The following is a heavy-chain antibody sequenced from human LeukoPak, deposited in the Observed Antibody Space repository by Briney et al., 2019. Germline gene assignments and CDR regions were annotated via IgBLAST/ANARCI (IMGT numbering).Heavy chain of an antibody. CDR1: GGSITSDY. V-gene: IGHV4-59*01. CDR2: IYYSGST. J-gene: IGHJ5*02. Sequence: SETLSLTCTVSGGSITSDYWSWIRQPPGKGLEWIGYIYYSGSTRYNPSLKSRVIISIDTSKNQLSLRLTSVTAADTAMYYCARVQGQQLVGWFGPWGQGTLVTVSS. D-gene: IGHD6-13*01. CDR3: ARVQGQQLVGWFGP.